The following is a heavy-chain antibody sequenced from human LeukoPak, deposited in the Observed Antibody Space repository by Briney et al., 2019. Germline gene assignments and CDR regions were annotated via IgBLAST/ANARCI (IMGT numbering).Heavy chain of an antibody. CDR2: ISSSGTTI. Sequence: PGGSLRLSCAASGFTFSTYSMNWVRQAPGKGLEWVSHISSSGTTIYYADSVKGRFTISRDNAKNSLYLQMNSLRAEDTAVYYCARGSGVDFYYYYYMDVWGKGTTVTVSS. CDR1: GFTFSTYS. J-gene: IGHJ6*03. CDR3: ARGSGVDFYYYYYMDV. V-gene: IGHV3-48*01. D-gene: IGHD2-15*01.